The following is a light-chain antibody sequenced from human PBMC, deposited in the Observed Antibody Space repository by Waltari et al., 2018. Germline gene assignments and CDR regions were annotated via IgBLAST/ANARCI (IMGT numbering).Light chain of an antibody. CDR3: TSRDSSGKPLWV. J-gene: IGLJ3*02. V-gene: IGLV3-19*01. Sequence: SSELTQDPAVSVALGQTVRITCQGCSLSSYYASWYQQKPGQAHVLVINGKNNRPSGIPVRFSGSSSGNKASLTITGVQAEDAADYYCTSRDSSGKPLWVFGGGTKLTVL. CDR2: GKN. CDR1: SLSSYY.